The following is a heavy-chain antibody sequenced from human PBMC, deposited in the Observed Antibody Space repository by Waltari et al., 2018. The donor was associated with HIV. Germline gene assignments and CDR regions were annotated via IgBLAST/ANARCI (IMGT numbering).Heavy chain of an antibody. V-gene: IGHV3-49*04. Sequence: EVQLVEYGGGLVQPGRSLRLSGNALGFTFGVQAMSWVSKAPGKGLEWVGFIRSKAYGGTTENAASVKGRFTISRDDSKSIAYLQMNSLKTEDTAVYYCTRDQYNYGSGRADFWGQGTLVTVSS. J-gene: IGHJ4*02. CDR2: IRSKAYGGTT. CDR1: GFTFGVQA. D-gene: IGHD3-10*01. CDR3: TRDQYNYGSGRADF.